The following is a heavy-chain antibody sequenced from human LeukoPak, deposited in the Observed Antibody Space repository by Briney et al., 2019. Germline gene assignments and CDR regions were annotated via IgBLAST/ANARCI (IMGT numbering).Heavy chain of an antibody. Sequence: GGSLRLSCAASGFTFNNYVMSWVRQSPGKGLEWVSAISGSGGGAYYANSVKGRFTISRDNSKNTLYLQMNSLRAEDTAVYYRAKDSIDVIAVYYFDYWGQGTLVTVSS. D-gene: IGHD2-21*01. J-gene: IGHJ4*02. CDR2: ISGSGGGA. CDR1: GFTFNNYV. CDR3: AKDSIDVIAVYYFDY. V-gene: IGHV3-23*01.